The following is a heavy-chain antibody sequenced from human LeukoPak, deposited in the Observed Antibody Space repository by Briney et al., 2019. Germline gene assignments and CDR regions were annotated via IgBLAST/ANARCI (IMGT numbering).Heavy chain of an antibody. CDR3: ARDPSRGYTYGYGDY. Sequence: PGGSLRLSCVGSGFTFSDYWMNWVRQPPGKGLEWVANIKRDGSEKYYVHSVKGRFTISRDNAKNSLYLQMNSLRAEDTAVYYCARDPSRGYTYGYGDYWGQGTLVTVSS. V-gene: IGHV3-7*01. D-gene: IGHD5-18*01. CDR2: IKRDGSEK. CDR1: GFTFSDYW. J-gene: IGHJ4*02.